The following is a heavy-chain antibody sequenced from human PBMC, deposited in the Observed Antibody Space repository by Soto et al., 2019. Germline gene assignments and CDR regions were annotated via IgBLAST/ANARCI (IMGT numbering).Heavy chain of an antibody. V-gene: IGHV1-18*01. CDR1: GYTFTSYG. CDR2: ISAYNGNT. J-gene: IGHJ4*02. Sequence: ASVKVSCKASGYTFTSYGISWVRQAPGQGLEWMGWISAYNGNTNYAQKLQGRVTMTTDTSTSTAYMELRSLRSDDTAVYYCARPSPGIAAAGTFDYWGQGTLVTVSS. CDR3: ARPSPGIAAAGTFDY. D-gene: IGHD6-13*01.